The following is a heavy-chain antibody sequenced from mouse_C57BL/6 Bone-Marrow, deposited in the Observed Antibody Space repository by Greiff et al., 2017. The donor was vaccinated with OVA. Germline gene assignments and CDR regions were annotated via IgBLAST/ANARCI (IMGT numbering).Heavy chain of an antibody. CDR3: ASAVFAY. V-gene: IGHV1-50*01. CDR1: GYTFTSYW. CDR2: IDPSDSYT. Sequence: QVQLQQPGAELVKPGASVKLSCKASGYTFTSYWMQWVKQRPGQGLEWIGEIDPSDSYTNYNQKFKGKATLTVDTSSSTAYMQPSSLTSEDSAVYYCASAVFAYWGQGTLVTVSA. J-gene: IGHJ3*01.